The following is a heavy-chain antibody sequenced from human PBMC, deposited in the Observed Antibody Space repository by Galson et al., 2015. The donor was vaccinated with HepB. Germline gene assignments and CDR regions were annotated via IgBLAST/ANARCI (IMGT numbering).Heavy chain of an antibody. CDR2: ITSISNYI. D-gene: IGHD6-19*01. J-gene: IGHJ4*02. V-gene: IGHV3-21*01. Sequence: SLRLSCAASGFPFSSYPVNWVRQAPGKGLEWVSSITSISNYIYYADSVKGRFTISRDNAKNSLYLQMNTLRAEDTAVYYCARVLAVAGFDSWGQGTLVTASS. CDR3: ARVLAVAGFDS. CDR1: GFPFSSYP.